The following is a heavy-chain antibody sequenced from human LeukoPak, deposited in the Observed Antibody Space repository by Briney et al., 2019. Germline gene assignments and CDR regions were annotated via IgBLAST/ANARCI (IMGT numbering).Heavy chain of an antibody. V-gene: IGHV3-30*18. CDR3: AKEEAADGDAFDI. CDR2: ISYDGSSE. D-gene: IGHD6-13*01. Sequence: GGSLTLSCAASGFTFSSYGMHWVRQAPGKGLEWVTVISYDGSSEYFADSVKGRFTISRDNSKNTLYLQMSSLRAEDTAVYYCAKEEAADGDAFDIWGQGTMVTVSS. J-gene: IGHJ3*02. CDR1: GFTFSSYG.